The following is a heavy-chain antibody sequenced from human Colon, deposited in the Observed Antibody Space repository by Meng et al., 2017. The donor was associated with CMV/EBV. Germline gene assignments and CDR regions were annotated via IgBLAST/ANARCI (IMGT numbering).Heavy chain of an antibody. CDR3: TGDAPGRDYGGKLDY. CDR2: IYSDGST. D-gene: IGHD4-23*01. Sequence: EGALVVSGGGLVRPGGSLRLSCAVSAFNVSGGYMSWVRQASGKGLEWVSVIYSDGSTFYADSMKDRFTISRDNSKNTLYLQMNSLRVEDTAVYYCTGDAPGRDYGGKLDYWGQGTLVTVSS. J-gene: IGHJ4*02. V-gene: IGHV3-66*01. CDR1: AFNVSGGY.